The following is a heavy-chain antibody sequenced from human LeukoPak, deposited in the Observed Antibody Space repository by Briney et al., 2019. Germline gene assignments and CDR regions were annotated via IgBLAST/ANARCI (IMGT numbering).Heavy chain of an antibody. V-gene: IGHV3-21*01. CDR1: GFTFSSFN. CDR2: IGSSSTYE. J-gene: IGHJ4*02. D-gene: IGHD5-18*01. Sequence: GGSLRLSCAASGFTFSSFNMNWVRQAPGKGLEWVSSIGSSSTYEYYADSVKGRFTISRDNAKNSLYLQMDSLRDEDAAVYYCARERGYSYGYGDYWSQGTLVTVSS. CDR3: ARERGYSYGYGDY.